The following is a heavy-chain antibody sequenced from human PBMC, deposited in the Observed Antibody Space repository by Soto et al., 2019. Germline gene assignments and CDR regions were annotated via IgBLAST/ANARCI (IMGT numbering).Heavy chain of an antibody. V-gene: IGHV1-2*02. Sequence: ASVKVSCKASGYTFTGYYMHWVRQAPGQGLEWMGWINPNSGGTNYAQKFQGRVTMTRDTSISTAYMELSRLRSDDTAVYYCERGSIAVAGLYAMDVWGQGTTVTVSS. D-gene: IGHD6-19*01. CDR3: ERGSIAVAGLYAMDV. J-gene: IGHJ6*02. CDR1: GYTFTGYY. CDR2: INPNSGGT.